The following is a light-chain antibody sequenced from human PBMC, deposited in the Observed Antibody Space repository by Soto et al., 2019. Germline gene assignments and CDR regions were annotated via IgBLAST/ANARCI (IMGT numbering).Light chain of an antibody. V-gene: IGKV1-39*02. CDR3: QEYETFSPWT. Sequence: DIQMTQSPSSLSASVGDRVTITCRASQSISSYLNWYQQKPGKAPKLLIYAASSLQSGVPSRFSGSGSGTEFTLAISSLQPDDFATYYCQEYETFSPWTFGQGTKVEMK. J-gene: IGKJ1*01. CDR2: AAS. CDR1: QSISSY.